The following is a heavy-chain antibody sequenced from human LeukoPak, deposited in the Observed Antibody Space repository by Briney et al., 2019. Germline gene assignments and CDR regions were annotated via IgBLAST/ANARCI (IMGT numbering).Heavy chain of an antibody. CDR2: INPQNGAT. CDR3: AKEGYSNGPDP. V-gene: IGHV1-2*02. D-gene: IGHD4-11*01. CDR1: GYTLTDHY. J-gene: IGHJ5*02. Sequence: ASVKVSCKASGYTLTDHYMHWLRWAPGQGFEWMGWINPQNGATVYAKKFQGRVTMTRDTPVSTLYMELTTLRSDDTGVYYCAKEGYSNGPDPWGPGSLVTVSS.